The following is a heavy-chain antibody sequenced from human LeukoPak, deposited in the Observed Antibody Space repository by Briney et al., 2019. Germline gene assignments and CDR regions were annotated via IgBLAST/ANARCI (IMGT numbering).Heavy chain of an antibody. CDR1: GYTFTSYY. V-gene: IGHV1-2*02. CDR3: ACESNCNGGRCSLQRVAS. D-gene: IGHD2-15*01. Sequence: GASVKVSCKALGYTFTSYYRHWLRQAPGQGLEWMGWIDTSNGATNYAQKFQGRVTISRDTSIGTAYMELTNLISDDTAIYYCACESNCNGGRCSLQRVASWGQGTLVTVSS. J-gene: IGHJ4*02. CDR2: IDTSNGAT.